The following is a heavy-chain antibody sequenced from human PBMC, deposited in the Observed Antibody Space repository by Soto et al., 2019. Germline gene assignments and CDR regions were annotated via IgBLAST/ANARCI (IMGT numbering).Heavy chain of an antibody. CDR1: GFTFNNYA. Sequence: GGSLRLSCAASGFTFNNYAMSWVRQAPGKGLEWVSTISGGGGSTYYADSVKGRFTISRHNSKNTLFLQLNSLTAEDTAVYYCAKPLGSGYADAFNMWGRGTMVTVSS. V-gene: IGHV3-23*01. J-gene: IGHJ3*02. CDR2: ISGGGGST. D-gene: IGHD3-3*01. CDR3: AKPLGSGYADAFNM.